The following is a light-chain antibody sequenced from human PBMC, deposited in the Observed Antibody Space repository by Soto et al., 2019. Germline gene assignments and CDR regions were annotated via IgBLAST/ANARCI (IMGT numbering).Light chain of an antibody. Sequence: EIVLTQSPGTLSLSPGERATLSCRASQSVSSSHLTWYQQKPGQAPRLLIYGASSRATGIPDRFSGSGSGTDFSLTISRLEPEDFAVYYCQQSYGTPYTFGQGTKLEI. J-gene: IGKJ2*01. CDR3: QQSYGTPYT. CDR2: GAS. CDR1: QSVSSSH. V-gene: IGKV3-20*01.